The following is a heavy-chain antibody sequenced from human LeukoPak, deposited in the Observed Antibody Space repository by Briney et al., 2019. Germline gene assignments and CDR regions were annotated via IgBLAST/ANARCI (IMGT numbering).Heavy chain of an antibody. V-gene: IGHV3-20*04. CDR1: GFTFDDYG. CDR3: ARVAYCGGDCYTDYYYYYMDV. D-gene: IGHD2-21*02. Sequence: WGSLRLSCAASGFTFDDYGLSWVRQAPGKGLEWVSGINWNGGSTGYADSVKGRFTISRDNAKNSLYLHMNSLRAEDTALYYCARVAYCGGDCYTDYYYYYMDVWGKGTTVTVSS. J-gene: IGHJ6*03. CDR2: INWNGGST.